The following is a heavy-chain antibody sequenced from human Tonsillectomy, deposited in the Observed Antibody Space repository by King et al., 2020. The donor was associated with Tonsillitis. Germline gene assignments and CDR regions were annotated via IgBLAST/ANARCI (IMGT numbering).Heavy chain of an antibody. D-gene: IGHD1-26*01. J-gene: IGHJ3*02. V-gene: IGHV3-15*01. CDR3: TTDSDLWEI. Sequence: VQLVESGGDLVKPGGSLRLSCAASGFTFSNAWMSWVRQGPGKGLEWVGRIKSKTDVGTTDYAAPIKGRFTISRVDSKNTLYLQMNSLKTEDTAVYYCTTDSDLWEIWGQGTMVTVSS. CDR1: GFTFSNAW. CDR2: IKSKTDVGTT.